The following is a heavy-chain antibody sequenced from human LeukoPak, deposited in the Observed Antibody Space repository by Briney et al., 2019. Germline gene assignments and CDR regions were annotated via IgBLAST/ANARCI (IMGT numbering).Heavy chain of an antibody. Sequence: SVKVSCKASGGTFSSYAINWVRQAPGQGLEWMGGIIPIFGTANYAQKFQGRVTITADESTSTAYMELSSLRSEDTAVYYCAKVRVSARAYSGYDHHSFDYWGQGTLVTVSS. J-gene: IGHJ4*02. V-gene: IGHV1-69*13. CDR1: GGTFSSYA. CDR3: AKVRVSARAYSGYDHHSFDY. D-gene: IGHD5-12*01. CDR2: IIPIFGTA.